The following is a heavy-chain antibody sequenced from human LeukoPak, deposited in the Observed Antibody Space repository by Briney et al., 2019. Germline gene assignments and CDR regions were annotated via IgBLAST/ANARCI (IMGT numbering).Heavy chain of an antibody. Sequence: SETLSLTCTVSGGSISSYYWSWTRQPPGKGLEWIGYIYYSGRTNYNPSLKSRVTISVDTSKNQFSLKLSSVTAADTAVYYCAITRGYSYGMGYYYYYMDVWGKGTTVTVSS. CDR3: AITRGYSYGMGYYYYYMDV. CDR2: IYYSGRT. V-gene: IGHV4-59*01. CDR1: GGSISSYY. D-gene: IGHD5-18*01. J-gene: IGHJ6*03.